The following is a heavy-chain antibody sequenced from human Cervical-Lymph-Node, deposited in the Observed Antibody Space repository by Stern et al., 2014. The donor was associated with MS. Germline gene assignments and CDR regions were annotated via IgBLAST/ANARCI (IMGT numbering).Heavy chain of an antibody. CDR3: ARSSTVTPNAFDI. CDR1: GGSISSGGYS. V-gene: IGHV4-30-2*01. Sequence: QLQLQESGSGLVKPSQTLSLTCAVSGGSISSGGYSWSWIRQPPGKGLEWIGYIYHSGSTYYKPYLKSRVNISVDRSKNQFPLKLSSVTAADTAVYYCARSSTVTPNAFDIWGQGTMVTVSS. D-gene: IGHD4-17*01. CDR2: IYHSGST. J-gene: IGHJ3*02.